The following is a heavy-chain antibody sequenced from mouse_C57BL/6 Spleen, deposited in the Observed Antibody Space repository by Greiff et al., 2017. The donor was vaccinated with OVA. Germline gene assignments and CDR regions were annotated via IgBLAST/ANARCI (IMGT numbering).Heavy chain of an antibody. Sequence: VKLMESGAELVKPGASVKISCKASGYAFSSYWMNWVKQRPGKGLEWIGQIYPGDGDTNYNGKFKGKATLTADKSSSTAYMQLSSLTSEDSAVYFCARGGDGGFAYWGQGTLVTVSA. CDR3: ARGGDGGFAY. CDR2: IYPGDGDT. V-gene: IGHV1-80*01. CDR1: GYAFSSYW. D-gene: IGHD3-3*01. J-gene: IGHJ3*01.